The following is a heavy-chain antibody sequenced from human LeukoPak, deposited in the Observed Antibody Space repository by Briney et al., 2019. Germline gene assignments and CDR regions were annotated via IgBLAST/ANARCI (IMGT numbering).Heavy chain of an antibody. D-gene: IGHD6-13*01. CDR2: IKQDGGEK. CDR3: ARMSTSSWYVCDY. J-gene: IGHJ4*02. V-gene: IGHV3-7*01. CDR1: GFTFSSYW. Sequence: GGSLRLSCAASGFTFSSYWMTWVRQSPGKGLEWVANIKQDGGEKYYVDSVTGRFTISRDNAKNSLYLPMNSLRAEDTAVYYCARMSTSSWYVCDYWGQGTLVTVSS.